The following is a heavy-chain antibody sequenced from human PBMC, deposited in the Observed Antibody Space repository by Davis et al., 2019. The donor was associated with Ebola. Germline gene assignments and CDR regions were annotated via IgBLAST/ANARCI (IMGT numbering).Heavy chain of an antibody. D-gene: IGHD2-21*01. J-gene: IGHJ4*02. CDR3: AKDRIGLFDY. Sequence: GGSLRLSCAASGFTFTNYGMAWVRQAPGKGLEWVSGISGRGLTTEYADNVQGRFTISRDNSKNTLFLQMNSLRDEDTAVYYCAKDRIGLFDYWGQGTLVTVSS. CDR1: GFTFTNYG. CDR2: ISGRGLTT. V-gene: IGHV3-23*01.